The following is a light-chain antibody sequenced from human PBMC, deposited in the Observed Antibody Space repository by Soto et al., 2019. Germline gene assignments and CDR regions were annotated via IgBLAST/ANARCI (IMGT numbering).Light chain of an antibody. Sequence: EIVMTQSPATLSVSPGERATLSCRASQSVGSNLAWYQQKPGQAPRLLIYGASTRATGIPARFSGSGSGTEFTLTVSSLQCEDLAVYYCQQYNNWPPWTFGQGTKVEIK. CDR1: QSVGSN. J-gene: IGKJ1*01. CDR2: GAS. CDR3: QQYNNWPPWT. V-gene: IGKV3-15*01.